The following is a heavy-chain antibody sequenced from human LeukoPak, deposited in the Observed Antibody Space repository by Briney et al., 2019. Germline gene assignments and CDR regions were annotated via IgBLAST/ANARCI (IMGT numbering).Heavy chain of an antibody. J-gene: IGHJ4*02. CDR2: INVGNGNT. CDR1: GYTFTSNP. CDR3: ARGLGVGYAKKNYFDY. D-gene: IGHD1-26*01. Sequence: ASVKVSCKASGYTFTSNPMYWVRQAPGQRLEWMGWINVGNGNTKYSQNLQDRVTITRDTSASTAYMELSSLRSEDTAVYYCARGLGVGYAKKNYFDYWGQGTLVTVSS. V-gene: IGHV1-3*01.